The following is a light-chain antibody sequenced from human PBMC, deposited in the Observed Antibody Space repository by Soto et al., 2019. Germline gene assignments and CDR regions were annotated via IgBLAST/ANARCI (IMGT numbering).Light chain of an antibody. J-gene: IGKJ5*01. CDR3: QQRSSWPIT. Sequence: EIVLTQSQATLSLSPGERATLSCRASQSVNSYLAWYQQKPGQAPRLLIFDASDMATGIPARFSGSGSGTDFSLTISSLEPEDFAVYYCQQRSSWPITFGQGTRLEIK. CDR2: DAS. CDR1: QSVNSY. V-gene: IGKV3-11*01.